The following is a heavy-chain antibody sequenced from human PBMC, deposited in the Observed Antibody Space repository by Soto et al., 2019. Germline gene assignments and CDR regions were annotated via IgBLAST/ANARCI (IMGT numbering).Heavy chain of an antibody. J-gene: IGHJ3*02. CDR2: ILYDGSKQ. CDR3: LRTIALASPDVFDM. D-gene: IGHD6-19*01. Sequence: QVQLVESGGGVVQPGRSLRLSCAASRFTFSYYAMHWIRQAPGKGLEWMAVILYDGSKQYYAESVKGRFTISRDNSKSTLYMRMNSVRVEDTGVDNCLRTIALASPDVFDMWGQGTMVTVSS. V-gene: IGHV3-30-3*01. CDR1: RFTFSYYA.